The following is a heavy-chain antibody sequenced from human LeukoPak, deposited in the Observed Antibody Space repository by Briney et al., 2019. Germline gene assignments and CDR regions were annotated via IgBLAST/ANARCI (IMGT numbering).Heavy chain of an antibody. CDR3: ARDDDSSGYEGD. V-gene: IGHV3-21*06. CDR2: ISSSSSYK. Sequence: GSLRLSCAASGFTFSSYTMNWVRQPPGKGLEWVSSISSSSSYKYYADSVKGRFTISRDNAKNSLYLQMNGLRVEDTAVYYCARDDDSSGYEGDWGQGTLVTVPS. CDR1: GFTFSSYT. J-gene: IGHJ4*02. D-gene: IGHD3-22*01.